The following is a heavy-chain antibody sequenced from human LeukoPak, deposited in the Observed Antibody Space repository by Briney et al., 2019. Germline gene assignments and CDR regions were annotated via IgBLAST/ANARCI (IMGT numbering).Heavy chain of an antibody. V-gene: IGHV4-39*01. CDR3: ARPLGFPDRILSWFDP. CDR2: IYYSGST. CDR1: GRSISSSSYY. D-gene: IGHD1-26*01. J-gene: IGHJ5*02. Sequence: SETLSLTCTVYGRSISSSSYYWGWIRQPPGKGLEWIGSIYYSGSTYYNPTLKSRVTISVDTSKNQFSLRLSSVTAADTAVYYCARPLGFPDRILSWFDPWGQGTLVTVSS.